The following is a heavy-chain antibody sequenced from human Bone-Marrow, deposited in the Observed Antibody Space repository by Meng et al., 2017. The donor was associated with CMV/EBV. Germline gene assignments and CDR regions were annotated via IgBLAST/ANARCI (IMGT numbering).Heavy chain of an antibody. Sequence: GESLKISCAASGFTFSSYWMSWGRQAPGKGLEWVANIKQDGSEKYYVDSVKGRFTISRDNSKNSLYLQMNSLRAEDTAVYYCARDLRLIWSGSFGDYWGQGTLVTVST. D-gene: IGHD3-3*01. J-gene: IGHJ4*02. V-gene: IGHV3-7*01. CDR1: GFTFSSYW. CDR2: IKQDGSEK. CDR3: ARDLRLIWSGSFGDY.